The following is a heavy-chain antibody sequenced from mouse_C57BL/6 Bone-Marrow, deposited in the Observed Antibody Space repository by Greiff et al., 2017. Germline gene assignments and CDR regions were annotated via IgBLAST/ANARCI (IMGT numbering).Heavy chain of an antibody. D-gene: IGHD1-1*01. CDR3: ARWYYGSSYAMDY. J-gene: IGHJ4*01. Sequence: QVQLKQSGAELAKPGASVKLSCKASGYTFTSYWMHWVKQRPGQGLEWIGYINPSSGYTKYNQKVKDKATLTADKSSSTVYMQLSSLTYEDSAVYSCARWYYGSSYAMDYWGQGTSVTVSS. CDR1: GYTFTSYW. V-gene: IGHV1-7*01. CDR2: INPSSGYT.